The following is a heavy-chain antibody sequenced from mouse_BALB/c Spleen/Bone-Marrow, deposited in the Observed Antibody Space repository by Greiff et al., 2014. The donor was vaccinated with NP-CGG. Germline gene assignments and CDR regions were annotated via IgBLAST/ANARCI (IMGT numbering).Heavy chain of an antibody. CDR3: ARSRMRYGAMDY. J-gene: IGHJ4*01. Sequence: EVLLVESGGGLVKPGGSLTLTCAASGFTFSDYYIYWLRQPPGKRLEWVATISDGGNYSYYPDSVKGRFTISRDNAKNNLYLQMSSLKSEDTAMYYCARSRMRYGAMDYWGQGTSVTVFS. CDR2: ISDGGNYS. D-gene: IGHD2-10*02. V-gene: IGHV5-4*02. CDR1: GFTFSDYY.